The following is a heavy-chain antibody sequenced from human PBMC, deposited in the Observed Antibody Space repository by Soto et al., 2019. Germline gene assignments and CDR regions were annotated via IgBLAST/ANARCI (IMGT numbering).Heavy chain of an antibody. Sequence: QVQLVESGGGVVQPGRSLRLSCAASGFTFSSYGMHWVRQAPGKGLEWVAVISYDGSNKYYADSVKGRFTISRDNSKIKLYLQMNSLRAEDTAVYYCAKDEADYDILTGYQLYWGQGTLVTVSS. J-gene: IGHJ4*02. CDR2: ISYDGSNK. D-gene: IGHD3-9*01. CDR1: GFTFSSYG. CDR3: AKDEADYDILTGYQLY. V-gene: IGHV3-30*18.